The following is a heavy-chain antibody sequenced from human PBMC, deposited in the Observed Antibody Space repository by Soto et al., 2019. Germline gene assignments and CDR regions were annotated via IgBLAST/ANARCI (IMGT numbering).Heavy chain of an antibody. D-gene: IGHD3-10*01. J-gene: IGHJ6*02. CDR1: GYTFTSYG. Sequence: QVQLVQSGAEVKKPGASVKVSCKASGYTFTSYGISWVRQAPGQGLEWMGWISAYNGNTNYAQKLQGRVTMTTDTSTSKAYKELRKLRSDERAVYNSARDLKYYGSGSYYKYYYCMDVWGQGTTVTVSS. CDR3: ARDLKYYGSGSYYKYYYCMDV. V-gene: IGHV1-18*01. CDR2: ISAYNGNT.